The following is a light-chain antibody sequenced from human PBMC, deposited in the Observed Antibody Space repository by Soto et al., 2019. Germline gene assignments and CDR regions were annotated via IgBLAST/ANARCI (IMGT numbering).Light chain of an antibody. CDR2: GAS. CDR1: QSVSSSY. J-gene: IGKJ1*01. CDR3: QQCGSSPWT. Sequence: ELVLTQSPGTLSLSPGERVTLSCRASQSVSSSYLAWYQQKPGQAPRLLFYGASSRATGIPDRFSGGGSGTDLTITISRLEPEDFEVYYCQQCGSSPWTFGQGTKVDIK. V-gene: IGKV3-20*01.